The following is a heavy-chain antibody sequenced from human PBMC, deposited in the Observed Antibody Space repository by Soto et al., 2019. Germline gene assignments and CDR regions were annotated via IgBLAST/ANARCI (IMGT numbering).Heavy chain of an antibody. CDR2: IHYNGNT. J-gene: IGHJ4*02. Sequence: SETLSLTCTVSGDSISSYSWSWIRQPPGKGLEWIGNIHYNGNTKYSPSLKSRVTISVDRSKNHFSLNLSSVTAADTAVYYCARFWGGDYYFDNWGQGTLATVSS. CDR3: ARFWGGDYYFDN. V-gene: IGHV4-59*01. CDR1: GDSISSYS. D-gene: IGHD3-16*01.